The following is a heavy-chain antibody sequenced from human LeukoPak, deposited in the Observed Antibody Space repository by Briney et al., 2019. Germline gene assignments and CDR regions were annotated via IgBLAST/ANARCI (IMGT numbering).Heavy chain of an antibody. J-gene: IGHJ4*02. CDR2: ISNDGSNK. D-gene: IGHD2-21*01. CDR1: GFTFNSYA. Sequence: GGSLRLSCAASGFTFNSYAMHWVRQAPGKGLEWVAVISNDGSNKYYADSVKGRFTISRDNSKKTMYLQMNSLREEDTAVYYCAKDSQGLTYYFDYWGQGTLVSVSS. V-gene: IGHV3-30*18. CDR3: AKDSQGLTYYFDY.